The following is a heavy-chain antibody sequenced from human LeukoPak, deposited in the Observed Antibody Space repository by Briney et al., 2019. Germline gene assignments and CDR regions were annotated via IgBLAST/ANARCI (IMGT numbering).Heavy chain of an antibody. J-gene: IGHJ4*02. CDR3: ATELPFDY. CDR2: INWNGGST. CDR1: GFTFDDYG. Sequence: GGSLRLSCAASGFTFDDYGMKRVRQAPGKGLEWVSGINWNGGSTAYADSVKGRFTISRDNAKNSLYLQMDSLRAEDTALYYCATELPFDYWGQGTLVTVSS. D-gene: IGHD1-26*01. V-gene: IGHV3-20*04.